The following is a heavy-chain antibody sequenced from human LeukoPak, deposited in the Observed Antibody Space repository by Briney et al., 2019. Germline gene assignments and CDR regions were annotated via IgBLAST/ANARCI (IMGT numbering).Heavy chain of an antibody. CDR3: ARWYYSGWAFDY. V-gene: IGHV4-59*08. CDR2: IHDSGST. D-gene: IGHD6-19*01. CDR1: GGTIISYT. J-gene: IGHJ4*02. Sequence: PSEPRSLTCTFSGGTIISYTWNWIRHPPGKGRDWIGYIHDSGSTKYNPSLKSRVAISVDTSKNQFSLKLSSVTAADTAVYYCARWYYSGWAFDYWGQGTLVTVSS.